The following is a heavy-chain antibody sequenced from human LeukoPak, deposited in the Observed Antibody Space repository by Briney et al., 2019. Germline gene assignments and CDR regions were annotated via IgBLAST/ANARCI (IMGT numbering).Heavy chain of an antibody. Sequence: PSETLSLTCTVSGASINSHYWNWIRQPPGKGLEWIGYIYYTGSTNYNPSLKRRVTISVDTSKNQFSLKLSSVTAADTAVYYCARGYGDGITWGQGTLVTVSS. CDR2: IYYTGST. V-gene: IGHV4-59*11. CDR1: GASINSHY. CDR3: ARGYGDGIT. D-gene: IGHD4-17*01. J-gene: IGHJ5*02.